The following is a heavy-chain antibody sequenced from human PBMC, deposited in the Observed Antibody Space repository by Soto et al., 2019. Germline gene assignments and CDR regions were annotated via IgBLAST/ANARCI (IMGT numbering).Heavy chain of an antibody. Sequence: GASVKVSGKASGGTFSSYAISWVRQAPGQGLEWMGGIIPIFGTANYAQKFQGRVTITADESTSTAYMELSSLRSEDTAVYYCARDHLRQWQWLVLWGQGTLVTVSS. D-gene: IGHD6-19*01. CDR2: IIPIFGTA. J-gene: IGHJ4*02. CDR1: GGTFSSYA. CDR3: ARDHLRQWQWLVL. V-gene: IGHV1-69*13.